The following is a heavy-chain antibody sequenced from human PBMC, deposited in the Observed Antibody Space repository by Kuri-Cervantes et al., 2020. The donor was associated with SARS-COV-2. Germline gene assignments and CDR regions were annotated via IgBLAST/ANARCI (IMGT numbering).Heavy chain of an antibody. V-gene: IGHV4-61*01. Sequence: ESLKISCTVSGGSVSSGSYYWSWIRQPPGKGLEWIGYIYYSGSTNYNPSLKSRVTISVDTSKNQFSLKLSSVTAADTAVYYCAGDKVVPAAHYYYYGMDVWGQGTTVTVSS. D-gene: IGHD2-2*01. CDR1: GGSVSSGSYY. J-gene: IGHJ6*02. CDR2: IYYSGST. CDR3: AGDKVVPAAHYYYYGMDV.